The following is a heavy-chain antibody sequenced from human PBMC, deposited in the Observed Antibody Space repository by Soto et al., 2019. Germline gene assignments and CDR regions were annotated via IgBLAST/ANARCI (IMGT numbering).Heavy chain of an antibody. V-gene: IGHV4-31*03. J-gene: IGHJ6*02. D-gene: IGHD6-13*01. Sequence: SETLSLTCTVSGDSITSSSFYWSWIRHHPGKGLEWLGYIHYSGNTRYNPSLRSRLSMSVDTSKSQFSLTLTSLTAADTAVYFCARTRFPYRSTWDKYDFHGMDVWGQGTTVTVSS. CDR2: IHYSGNT. CDR1: GDSITSSSFY. CDR3: ARTRFPYRSTWDKYDFHGMDV.